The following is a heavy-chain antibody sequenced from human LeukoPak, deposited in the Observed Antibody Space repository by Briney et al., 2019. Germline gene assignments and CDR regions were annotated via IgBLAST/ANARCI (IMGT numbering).Heavy chain of an antibody. CDR1: GFTFSSYG. V-gene: IGHV3-30*02. CDR3: AKEFATTVTGFDP. Sequence: GGSLRLSCAASGFTFSSYGMHWVRQAPGKGLEWVAFIRYDGSNKYYADSVKGRFTISRDNSKNTLYLQMNSLRAEDTAVYYCAKEFATTVTGFDPWGQGTLVTVSS. D-gene: IGHD4-17*01. CDR2: IRYDGSNK. J-gene: IGHJ5*02.